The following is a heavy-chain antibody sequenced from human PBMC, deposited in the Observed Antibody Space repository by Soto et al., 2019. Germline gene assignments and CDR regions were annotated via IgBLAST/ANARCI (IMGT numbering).Heavy chain of an antibody. D-gene: IGHD5-18*01. V-gene: IGHV4-61*01. CDR3: AMIPVDTSMIYWFDP. Sequence: SETLSLTCTVSGDSITICNYYWSWIRQPPGKGLEWIGHIYYSGSTNYSPSLKSRVTISLDTPNDQFSLKVTSVTAADTAVYYCAMIPVDTSMIYWFDPWGQGTLVTVSS. J-gene: IGHJ5*01. CDR2: IYYSGST. CDR1: GDSITICNYY.